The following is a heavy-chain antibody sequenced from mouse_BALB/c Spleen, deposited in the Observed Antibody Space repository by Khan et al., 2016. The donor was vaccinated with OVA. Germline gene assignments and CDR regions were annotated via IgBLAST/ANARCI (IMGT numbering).Heavy chain of an antibody. CDR2: IFPGTGTT. V-gene: IGHV1S132*01. CDR3: ARGYFGNYEFVY. CDR1: GYTFTSYW. J-gene: IGHJ3*01. Sequence: QVQLQQSGTELVKPGASVKLSCKTSGYTFTSYWIQWVKQRPGQGLGWIGQIFPGTGTTYYNENFKGKATLTVNTSSSTAYMQLSSLTSEDSAAYFCARGYFGNYEFVYWGRGTLVTVSP. D-gene: IGHD2-1*01.